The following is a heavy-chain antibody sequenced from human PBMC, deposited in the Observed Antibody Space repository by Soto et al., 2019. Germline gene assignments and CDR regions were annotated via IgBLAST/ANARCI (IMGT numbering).Heavy chain of an antibody. CDR1: GFTFSSYS. J-gene: IGHJ4*02. CDR3: ARSRGYSGYDVFDY. V-gene: IGHV3-21*01. CDR2: ISSSSYI. D-gene: IGHD5-12*01. Sequence: GGSLRLSRAASGFTFSSYSMNWVRQAPGKGPEWVSSISSSSYIYYADSVKGRFTISRDNAKNSLYLQMNSLRAEDTAVYYCARSRGYSGYDVFDYWGQGTLVTVSS.